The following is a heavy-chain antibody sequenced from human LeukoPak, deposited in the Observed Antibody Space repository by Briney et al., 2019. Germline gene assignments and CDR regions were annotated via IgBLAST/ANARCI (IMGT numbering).Heavy chain of an antibody. CDR2: IFPSGGEI. CDR3: ATYRQVLLPFES. V-gene: IGHV3-23*01. J-gene: IGHJ4*02. D-gene: IGHD2-8*02. CDR1: GFTFSTFA. Sequence: GGSLRLSCAASGFTFSTFAMIWVRQPPGKGLEWVSSIFPSGGEIHYADSVRGRFTISRDNPKSTLSLQMNSLRAEDTAIYYCATYRQVLLPFESWGQGTRVTVSS.